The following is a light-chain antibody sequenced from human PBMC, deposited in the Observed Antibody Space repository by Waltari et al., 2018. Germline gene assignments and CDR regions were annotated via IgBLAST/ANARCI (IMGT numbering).Light chain of an antibody. J-gene: IGKJ1*01. CDR3: QHDVRLPAT. CDR1: QGVSRT. Sequence: EIVLTQSPGTLSLPPGERATLSCRARQGVSRTLAWYQQQPGQAPRLLIFGASNRATGFPDSFRGSGSGTDFSLILTRLEPEHSVMDYCQHDVRLPATFGQGAKVEIK. CDR2: GAS. V-gene: IGKV3-20*01.